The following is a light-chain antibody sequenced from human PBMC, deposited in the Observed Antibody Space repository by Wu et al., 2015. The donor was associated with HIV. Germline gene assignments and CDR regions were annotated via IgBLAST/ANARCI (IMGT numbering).Light chain of an antibody. V-gene: IGKV3-11*01. CDR3: QQRSNWPPR. Sequence: EIVLTQSPAALSLSPGERATLSCRASQSVSSYLAWYQQKPGQAPRLLIYDASNRATGIPARFSGSGSGTDFTLTISSLEPEDFAVYYCQQRSNWPPRFGGGTKVE. CDR1: QSVSSY. J-gene: IGKJ4*02. CDR2: DAS.